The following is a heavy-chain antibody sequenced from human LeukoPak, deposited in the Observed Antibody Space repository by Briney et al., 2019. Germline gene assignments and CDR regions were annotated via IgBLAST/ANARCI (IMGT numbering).Heavy chain of an antibody. V-gene: IGHV4-59*11. CDR2: LLDSWRA. J-gene: IGHJ4*02. D-gene: IGHD5-18*01. CDR3: ATIRRGSIYGYFDF. CDR1: GASMSTHY. Sequence: SETLSLTCTVSGASMSTHYWSWLRQPPGKGLEWIGYLLDSWRAKDNPSLQSRVTLSADTSKNQFSLRLTSVTAADTAVYYCATIRRGSIYGYFDFWGQGILVTVSS.